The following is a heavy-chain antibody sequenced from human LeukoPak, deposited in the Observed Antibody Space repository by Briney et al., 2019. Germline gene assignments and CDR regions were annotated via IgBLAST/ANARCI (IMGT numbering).Heavy chain of an antibody. V-gene: IGHV4-34*01. CDR3: ARDGGDHFDY. J-gene: IGHJ4*02. CDR2: INHSGST. D-gene: IGHD2-21*02. Sequence: PSETLSLTCAVYGGSFSGYHWSWIRQPPGKGLEWIGEINHSGSTNYNPSLKSRVTISVDTSKNQFSLKLSSVTAADTAVYYCARDGGDHFDYWGQGTLVTVSS. CDR1: GGSFSGYH.